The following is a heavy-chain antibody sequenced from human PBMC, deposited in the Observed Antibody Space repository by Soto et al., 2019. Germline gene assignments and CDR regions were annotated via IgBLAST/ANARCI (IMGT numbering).Heavy chain of an antibody. D-gene: IGHD3-10*01. Sequence: EVQLTESGGGLVQPGGSLRLSCAASGFTFSSYSMTWVRQAPGKGLEWVSGISDSGGNTWYADSVKGRFTISRDNSKSTRFLQMNSLGAEDTAVYFCSKWSGFGDAWGQGSLVTVSS. J-gene: IGHJ5*02. CDR1: GFTFSSYS. CDR2: ISDSGGNT. CDR3: SKWSGFGDA. V-gene: IGHV3-23*01.